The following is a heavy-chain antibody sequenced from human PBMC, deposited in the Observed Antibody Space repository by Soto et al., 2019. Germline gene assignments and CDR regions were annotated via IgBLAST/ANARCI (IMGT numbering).Heavy chain of an antibody. CDR3: ARGCWQQLASYNGMDV. D-gene: IGHD6-13*01. CDR1: GYTFTSYA. J-gene: IGHJ6*02. Sequence: ASVKVSCKASGYTFTSYAMHWVRQAPGQRLEWMGWINAGNGNTKYSQKFQGRVTITRDTSASTAYMELSSLRSEDTAVYYCARGCWQQLASYNGMDVWGQGTTVTVSS. V-gene: IGHV1-3*01. CDR2: INAGNGNT.